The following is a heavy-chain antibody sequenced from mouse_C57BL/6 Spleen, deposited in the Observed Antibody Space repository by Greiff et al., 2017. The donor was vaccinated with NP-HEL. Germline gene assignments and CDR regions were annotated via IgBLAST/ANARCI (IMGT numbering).Heavy chain of an antibody. V-gene: IGHV1-69*01. CDR1: GYTFTSYW. CDR2: IDPSDSYT. Sequence: VQLQQPGAELVMPGASVKLSCKASGYTFTSYWMHWVKQRPGQGLEWIGEIDPSDSYTNYNQKFKGKSTLTVDKSSSTAYMQLSSLTSEDSAVYYCARCHYYGSSYWYFDVWGTGTTVTVSS. J-gene: IGHJ1*03. D-gene: IGHD1-1*01. CDR3: ARCHYYGSSYWYFDV.